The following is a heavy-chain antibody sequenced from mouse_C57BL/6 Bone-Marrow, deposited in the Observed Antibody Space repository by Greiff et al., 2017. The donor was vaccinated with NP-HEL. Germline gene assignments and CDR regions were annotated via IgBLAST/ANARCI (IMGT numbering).Heavy chain of an antibody. Sequence: VQLQQSGPELVKPGASVKISCKASGYTFTSYWMQWVKQRPGQGLEWIGEIDPSDSYTNYNQKFKGKATLTVDTSSSTAYMQLSSLTSEDSAVYYCARGGYYSNYWYFDVWGTGTTVTVSS. CDR3: ARGGYYSNYWYFDV. V-gene: IGHV1-50*01. D-gene: IGHD2-5*01. CDR1: GYTFTSYW. CDR2: IDPSDSYT. J-gene: IGHJ1*03.